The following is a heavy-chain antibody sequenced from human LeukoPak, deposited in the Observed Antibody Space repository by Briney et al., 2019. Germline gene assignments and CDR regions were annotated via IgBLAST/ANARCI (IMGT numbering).Heavy chain of an antibody. D-gene: IGHD1-7*01. CDR2: INTGAST. CDR1: GFTFSNYA. J-gene: IGHJ4*02. V-gene: IGHV3-23*01. CDR3: AKDGRTTSPK. Sequence: GGSLRLSCAAPGFTFSNYAMSWVRQAPGKGLEWVSGINTGASTDYADSVKGRFTISRDNSKNTLYLQMNSLRAEDTALYYCAKDGRTTSPKWGQGTLVTVSS.